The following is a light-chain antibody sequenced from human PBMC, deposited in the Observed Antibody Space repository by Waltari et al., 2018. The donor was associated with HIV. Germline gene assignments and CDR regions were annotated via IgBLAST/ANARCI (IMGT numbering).Light chain of an antibody. V-gene: IGLV2-14*03. J-gene: IGLJ1*01. CDR3: SSYTRSSTLGV. CDR1: SSDVGGYNH. CDR2: GVS. Sequence: QSALTQPASVSGSPGQSITISCTGTSSDVGGYNHVSWYKQHPGTARKLMIFGVSNRTSGFALRFSCSRSGNSAYLTISGLQAEYEADYYCSSYTRSSTLGVFGTGTKVTVL.